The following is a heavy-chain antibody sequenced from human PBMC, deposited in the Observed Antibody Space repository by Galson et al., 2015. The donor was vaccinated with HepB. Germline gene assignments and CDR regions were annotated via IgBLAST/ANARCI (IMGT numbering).Heavy chain of an antibody. Sequence: SLRLSCAASGFTFSSYAMSWVRQAPGKGLEWVSAISGSGGSTYYADSVKGRFTISRDNSKNTLYLQMNSLRAEDTAVYYCAKDLGVEWLLSYYYGMDVWGQGTTVTVSS. CDR2: ISGSGGST. V-gene: IGHV3-23*01. CDR3: AKDLGVEWLLSYYYGMDV. CDR1: GFTFSSYA. J-gene: IGHJ6*02. D-gene: IGHD3-3*01.